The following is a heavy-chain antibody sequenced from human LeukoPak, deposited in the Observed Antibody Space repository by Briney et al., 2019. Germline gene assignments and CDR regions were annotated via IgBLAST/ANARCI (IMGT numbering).Heavy chain of an antibody. Sequence: PGGSQRLSCAASGFKFSDYYMEWVRQAPGKGLEWVGLVKHKANSYTTEYAASVRGRFTISRDDSKNSLYLQMSSLKTEDTAVYFCTKFDYWGQGTLVTVSS. J-gene: IGHJ4*02. CDR2: VKHKANSYTT. CDR1: GFKFSDYY. CDR3: TKFDY. V-gene: IGHV3-72*01.